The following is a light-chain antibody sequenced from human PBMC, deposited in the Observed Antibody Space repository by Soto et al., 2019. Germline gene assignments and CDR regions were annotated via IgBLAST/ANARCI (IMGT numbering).Light chain of an antibody. J-gene: IGLJ2*01. CDR1: SGHSNYA. Sequence: QSVLTQSPSASASLGASVKLTCTLSSGHSNYAIAWHQQQSEKGPRYLMKLNSDGSHSKGDGIPDRVSGSSSGAERYLTISSLQSEDEADYYCQTWCSGILVFGGGTKVTVL. CDR3: QTWCSGILV. CDR2: LNSDGSH. V-gene: IGLV4-69*01.